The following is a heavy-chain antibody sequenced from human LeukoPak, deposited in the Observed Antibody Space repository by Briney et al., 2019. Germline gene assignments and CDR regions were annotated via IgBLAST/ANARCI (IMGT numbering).Heavy chain of an antibody. CDR1: GFTFSSYN. J-gene: IGHJ6*02. V-gene: IGHV3-21*01. Sequence: GGSLRLSCAASGFTFSSYNMNWVRQAPGKGLEWVSSISSSSSYIYYADSVKGRFTISRDNAKNSLYLQMNSLRAEDTAVYYCARERGYCSSTSCYSMDVWGQGTTVTVSS. D-gene: IGHD2-2*01. CDR3: ARERGYCSSTSCYSMDV. CDR2: ISSSSSYI.